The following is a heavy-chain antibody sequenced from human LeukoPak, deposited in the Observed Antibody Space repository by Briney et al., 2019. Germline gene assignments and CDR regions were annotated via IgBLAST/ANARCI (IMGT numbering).Heavy chain of an antibody. CDR3: AKWGDYDVLTGYYVSDY. Sequence: GGSLRLSCAASGITFSNYAMSWVRQAPGKGLEWVSAITGSSGSTYYADSVKGRFTISRDNSKNTLYLQMNSLRAEDTAVYYCAKWGDYDVLTGYYVSDYWGQGTLVTVSS. J-gene: IGHJ4*02. V-gene: IGHV3-23*01. CDR2: ITGSSGST. D-gene: IGHD3-9*01. CDR1: GITFSNYA.